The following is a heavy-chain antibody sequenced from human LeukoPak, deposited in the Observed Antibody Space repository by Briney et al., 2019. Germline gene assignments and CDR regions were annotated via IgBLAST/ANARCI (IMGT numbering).Heavy chain of an antibody. CDR2: ISAISSSST. CDR1: GFTFSSYS. J-gene: IGHJ3*02. D-gene: IGHD3-22*01. Sequence: PGGSLRLSCAASGFTFSSYSMNWVRQAPGKGLEWVSYISAISSSSTYYADSVKGRITISRDNAKNSLYLQMNSLRAEDTAVYYCARDFHRRYYDSSGYNAFDIWGQGTMVTVSS. V-gene: IGHV3-48*04. CDR3: ARDFHRRYYDSSGYNAFDI.